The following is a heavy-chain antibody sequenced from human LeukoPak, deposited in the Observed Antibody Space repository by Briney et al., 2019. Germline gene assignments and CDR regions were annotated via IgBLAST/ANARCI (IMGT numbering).Heavy chain of an antibody. Sequence: PSETLSLTCAVYGGSFSGYYWSWIRQPPGKGREWIGEINHSGSTNYNPSLKSRITISVDTSKNQFSLKLSSVTEADTVVYYYARVGYSGYENYFDYWGQGTLVTVSS. CDR1: GGSFSGYY. V-gene: IGHV4-34*01. CDR3: ARVGYSGYENYFDY. CDR2: INHSGST. J-gene: IGHJ4*02. D-gene: IGHD5-12*01.